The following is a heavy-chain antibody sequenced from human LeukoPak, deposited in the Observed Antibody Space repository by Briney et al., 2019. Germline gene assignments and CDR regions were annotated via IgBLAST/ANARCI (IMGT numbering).Heavy chain of an antibody. CDR1: GGSISSYY. D-gene: IGHD3-10*01. CDR3: ARAKPGSPPDY. CDR2: VYDTGST. V-gene: IGHV4-59*01. J-gene: IGHJ4*02. Sequence: SETLSLTCTVSGGSISSYYWSWIRQPPGKGLEYIGYVYDTGSTNYSPSLESRVTISVDTSKIQFSLKLSSVTAADTAKYFCARAKPGSPPDYWGQGTLVTVSS.